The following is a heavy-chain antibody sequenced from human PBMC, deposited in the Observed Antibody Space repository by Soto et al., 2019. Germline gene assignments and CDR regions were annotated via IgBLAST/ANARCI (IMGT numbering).Heavy chain of an antibody. J-gene: IGHJ3*02. CDR2: IIPIFGTA. V-gene: IGHV1-69*13. Sequence: GALVKVSCKASGGTFSSYAISWVRQAPGQGLEWMGGIIPIFGTANYAQKFQGRVTITADESTSTAYMELSSLRSEDTAVYYCARVGRADYGDMGVAFDIWGQGTMVTVSS. CDR1: GGTFSSYA. D-gene: IGHD4-17*01. CDR3: ARVGRADYGDMGVAFDI.